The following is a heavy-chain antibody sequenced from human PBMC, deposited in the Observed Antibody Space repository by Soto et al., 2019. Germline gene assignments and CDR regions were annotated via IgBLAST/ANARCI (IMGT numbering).Heavy chain of an antibody. Sequence: VQLLQSGGHLVRPGGSLRLSCVASGFTFSDYVMTWVRQAPEKGLEWVSTISVGGGSAYYADSVKGRFAISRDNSKNTLYLQLNSLRAEDTAVYYCVKDRAQQLILGLGLDPWGQGTLVTVSS. D-gene: IGHD6-13*01. CDR3: VKDRAQQLILGLGLDP. J-gene: IGHJ5*02. V-gene: IGHV3-23*01. CDR1: GFTFSDYV. CDR2: ISVGGGSA.